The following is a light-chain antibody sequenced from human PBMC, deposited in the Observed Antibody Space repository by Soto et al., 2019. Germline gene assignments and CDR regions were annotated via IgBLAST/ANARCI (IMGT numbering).Light chain of an antibody. CDR1: SSDVGSYNL. V-gene: IGLV2-23*01. J-gene: IGLJ1*01. CDR3: CSYAGSSTS. Sequence: QSFLTQPASVSGSPGQSITISCTGTSSDVGSYNLVSWYQQHPGKAPKLMIYEGSKRPSGVSNRFSGSKSGNTASLTISGLQAEDEADYYCCSYAGSSTSFGTGTKVTVL. CDR2: EGS.